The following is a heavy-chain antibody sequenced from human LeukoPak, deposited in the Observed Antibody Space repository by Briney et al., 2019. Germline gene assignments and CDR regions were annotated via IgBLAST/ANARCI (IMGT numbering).Heavy chain of an antibody. D-gene: IGHD6-13*01. CDR3: ARPRGAAAGTFGFDP. Sequence: GGSLRLSCAASGFTFSNSGMHWVRQGPGKGLEWVADISYDGSNKYYADSVKGRFTISRDNSKNTLYLQMNSLRAEDTAVYYCARPRGAAAGTFGFDPWGQGTLVTVSS. CDR2: ISYDGSNK. CDR1: GFTFSNSG. J-gene: IGHJ5*02. V-gene: IGHV3-30*03.